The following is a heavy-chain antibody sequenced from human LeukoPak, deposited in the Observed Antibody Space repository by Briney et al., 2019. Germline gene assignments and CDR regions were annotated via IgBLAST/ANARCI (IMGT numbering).Heavy chain of an antibody. Sequence: SETLSLTCTVSGGSISSSSYYWGWIRQPPGKGLEWIGSIYYSGSTYYNPSLKSRVTISVDTSKNQFSLKLSSVTAADTAVYYCARGGRGVRGVFDYWGQGTLVTVSS. CDR1: GGSISSSSYY. CDR2: IYYSGST. V-gene: IGHV4-39*07. D-gene: IGHD3-10*01. J-gene: IGHJ4*02. CDR3: ARGGRGVRGVFDY.